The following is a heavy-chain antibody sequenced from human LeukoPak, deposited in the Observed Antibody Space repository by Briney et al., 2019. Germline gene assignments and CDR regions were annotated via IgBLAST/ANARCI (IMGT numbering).Heavy chain of an antibody. CDR2: ISGTGDTT. V-gene: IGHV3-23*01. CDR1: GFSFSSYA. J-gene: IGHJ4*02. Sequence: GGSLRLSCAASGFSFSSYAMTWVRQAPGKGLEWVSSISGTGDTTYYADSVKGRFTVSRDNSKDTLYLQMNSLRAEDTAVYYCAKEGPGSYYYFDYWGQGTLVIVSS. D-gene: IGHD1-26*01. CDR3: AKEGPGSYYYFDY.